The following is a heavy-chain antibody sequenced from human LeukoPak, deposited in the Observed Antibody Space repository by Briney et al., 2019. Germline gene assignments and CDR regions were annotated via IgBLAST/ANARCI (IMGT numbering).Heavy chain of an antibody. J-gene: IGHJ5*02. V-gene: IGHV4-30-4*01. D-gene: IGHD2-21*02. CDR1: GGSISSGDYY. CDR3: ARAVDCGGDCYSKNWFDP. Sequence: PSETLSLTCTVSGGSISSGDYYWSWIRQPPGKGLEWIGYIYYSGSTYYNPSLKSRVTISVDTSKNQFSLKLSSVTAADTAVYYCARAVDCGGDCYSKNWFDPWGQGTLVTVSS. CDR2: IYYSGST.